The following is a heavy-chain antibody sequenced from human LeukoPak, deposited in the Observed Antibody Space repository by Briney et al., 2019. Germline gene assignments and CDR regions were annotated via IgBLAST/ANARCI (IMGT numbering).Heavy chain of an antibody. V-gene: IGHV1-46*01. CDR3: ARGAMVRGVITGYFQH. CDR1: GYTFTSYY. D-gene: IGHD3-10*01. CDR2: INPSGGST. J-gene: IGHJ1*01. Sequence: ASVKVSCKASGYTFTSYYTHWVRQAPGQGLEWMGIINPSGGSTSYAQKFQGRVTMTRDTSTSTLYMELSSLRSEDTAVYFCARGAMVRGVITGYFQHWGQGTLVIVSS.